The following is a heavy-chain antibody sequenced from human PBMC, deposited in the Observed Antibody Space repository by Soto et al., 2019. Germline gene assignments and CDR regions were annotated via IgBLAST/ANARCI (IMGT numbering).Heavy chain of an antibody. CDR3: ATNGDVTTTRARGAFDF. D-gene: IGHD1-1*01. J-gene: IGHJ3*01. V-gene: IGHV1-69*01. CDR1: GCTFSSST. Sequence: QLKRVQSGSEVKKPGSSVKVSCKASGCTFSSSTFSWVRQAPGQGLKWMGGVVPLFGTTTDENIFQGRVTISAGVTSTTVYMERSSLRSEDSATSDCATNGDVTTTRARGAFDFWGQGTVITVSS. CDR2: VVPLFGTT.